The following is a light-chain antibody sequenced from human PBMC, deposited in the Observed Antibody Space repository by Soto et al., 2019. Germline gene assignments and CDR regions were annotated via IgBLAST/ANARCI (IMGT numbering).Light chain of an antibody. Sequence: EILLTQSPGTLSFSPGERATLSCRASQRVSSTYLAWYQQKPGQAPRLLFYGASIRATGIPDRFSGSGSGTDFTLTLTRLQPEDFAVYYCQQYGSSPWTFGQGTKVDIK. CDR1: QRVSSTY. V-gene: IGKV3-20*01. CDR3: QQYGSSPWT. CDR2: GAS. J-gene: IGKJ1*01.